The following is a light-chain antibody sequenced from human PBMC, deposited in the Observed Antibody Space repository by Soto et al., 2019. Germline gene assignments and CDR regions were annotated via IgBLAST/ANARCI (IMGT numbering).Light chain of an antibody. Sequence: EIVLTQSPGTLPFSPGERATLSCRASQSVSSSYLAWYQQKPGQPPRLLIYGASSRATGIPDRFSGSGSGTDFTLTISRLEPEDFAVYYCQQYGSSPPITFGQGTRLEIK. V-gene: IGKV3-20*01. CDR3: QQYGSSPPIT. CDR2: GAS. CDR1: QSVSSSY. J-gene: IGKJ5*01.